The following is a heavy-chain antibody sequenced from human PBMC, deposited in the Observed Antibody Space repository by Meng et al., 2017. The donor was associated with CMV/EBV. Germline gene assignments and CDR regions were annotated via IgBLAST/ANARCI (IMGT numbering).Heavy chain of an antibody. CDR1: GFTFSSYA. V-gene: IGHV3-23*01. D-gene: IGHD5-24*01. Sequence: EVHWLESGGGLVQPGGSLRLSCAASGFTFSSYAMSWVRQAPGKGLEWVSAISGSGGSTYYADSVKGRFTISRDNSKNTLYLQMNSLRAEDTAVYYCAKVLAGDGTLDYWGQGTLVTVSS. J-gene: IGHJ4*02. CDR3: AKVLAGDGTLDY. CDR2: ISGSGGST.